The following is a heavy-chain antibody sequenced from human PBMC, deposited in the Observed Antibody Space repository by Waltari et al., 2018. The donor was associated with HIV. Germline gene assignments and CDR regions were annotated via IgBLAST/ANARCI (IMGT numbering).Heavy chain of an antibody. V-gene: IGHV3-9*01. D-gene: IGHD3-10*01. J-gene: IGHJ4*02. CDR2: ISWNSGRI. Sequence: EVQLVESGGGLVQPGQSLSFSCSALVFTFDGSAMHWVRQVPGKGLEWVSGISWNSGRIDYADSVKGRFTISRDNAKNSLYLQMNSLRPEDTALYYCAKDVRYYYGSGSYYVKWGQGTLVTVSS. CDR1: VFTFDGSA. CDR3: AKDVRYYYGSGSYYVK.